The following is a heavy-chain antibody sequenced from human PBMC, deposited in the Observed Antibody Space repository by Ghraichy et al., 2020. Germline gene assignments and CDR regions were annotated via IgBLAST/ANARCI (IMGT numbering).Heavy chain of an antibody. J-gene: IGHJ3*02. CDR2: IYSGGNT. CDR3: VRDRRQGVPSYAFDI. Sequence: GGSLRLSCAASGFTVSSNHMSWVRQAPGKGLEWVSLIYSGGNTYYADSVKGSFTISRDTSNNTLFLQMTNLRADDTGVYYCVRDRRQGVPSYAFDIWGQGKMVTV. CDR1: GFTVSSNH. V-gene: IGHV3-66*01.